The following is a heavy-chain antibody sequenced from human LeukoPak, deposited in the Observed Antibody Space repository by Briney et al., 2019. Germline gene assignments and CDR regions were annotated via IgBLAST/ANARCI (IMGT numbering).Heavy chain of an antibody. CDR2: IYYSGST. CDR1: GGSISSSSYY. D-gene: IGHD3-22*01. V-gene: IGHV4-39*01. J-gene: IGHJ3*02. Sequence: SETLSLTCTVSGGSISSSSYYWGWIRQPPGKGLEWIGSIYYSGSTYYNPSLKSRVTISVDTSKNQFSLKLSSVPAADTAVYYCARQGGYSSGYLDAFDIWGQGTMVTVSS. CDR3: ARQGGYSSGYLDAFDI.